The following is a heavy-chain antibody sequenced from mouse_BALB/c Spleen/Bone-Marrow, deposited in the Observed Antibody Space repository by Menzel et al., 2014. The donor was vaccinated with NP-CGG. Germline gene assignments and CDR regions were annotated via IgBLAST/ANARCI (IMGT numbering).Heavy chain of an antibody. CDR2: IDPANGNT. V-gene: IGHV14-3*02. CDR1: GFNIKDTY. Sequence: EVNVVESGAELVKPGASVKLSCTASGFNIKDTYMHWVKQRPEKGLEWIGRIDPANGNTKYDPKFQGKATITADTSSNTAYLQLSSLTSEDTAVYYCARSGDYGSSLAYWGQGTLVTVSA. CDR3: ARSGDYGSSLAY. J-gene: IGHJ3*01. D-gene: IGHD1-1*01.